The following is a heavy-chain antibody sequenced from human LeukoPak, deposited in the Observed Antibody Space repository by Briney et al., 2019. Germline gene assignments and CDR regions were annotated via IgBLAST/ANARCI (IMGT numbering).Heavy chain of an antibody. CDR1: GFTFNTYP. CDR2: TSHDESYK. V-gene: IGHV3-30-3*01. D-gene: IGHD3-22*01. CDR3: ARDRLFYFHSPDYRAGYFYAMDV. Sequence: GGSLRLSCSASGFTFNTYPMHWVRQSPGKGLEWVAVTSHDESYKVYAESVKGRFTISRDNSNNTLYLQMNTLRPEDTSVYYCARDRLFYFHSPDYRAGYFYAMDVWGQGTTVTVSS. J-gene: IGHJ6*02.